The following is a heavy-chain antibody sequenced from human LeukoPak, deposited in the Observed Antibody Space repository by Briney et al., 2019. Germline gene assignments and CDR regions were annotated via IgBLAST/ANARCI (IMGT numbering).Heavy chain of an antibody. Sequence: GGSLRLSCAASGFTFSSYSMNWVRQAPGKGLEWGSYISSSSSTIYYADSVKGRFTISRDNAKNSLYLQMNSLRAEDTAVYYCARVWYSSGWLDYWGQGTLVTVSS. D-gene: IGHD6-19*01. CDR1: GFTFSSYS. J-gene: IGHJ4*02. CDR3: ARVWYSSGWLDY. CDR2: ISSSSSTI. V-gene: IGHV3-48*01.